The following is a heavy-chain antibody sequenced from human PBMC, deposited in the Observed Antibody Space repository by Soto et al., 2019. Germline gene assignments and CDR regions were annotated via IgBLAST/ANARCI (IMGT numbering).Heavy chain of an antibody. D-gene: IGHD2-8*02. J-gene: IGHJ4*02. CDR3: ARDKITGLLDN. Sequence: PSETLSLTCAVDGGSFSGYYWTWIRQPPGTGLEWIGEINHSGSTNYNPSLKSRVTISVDTSKNQFSLKLTSVTAADTAVYYCARDKITGLLDNWGQGTLVTVSS. CDR1: GGSFSGYY. CDR2: INHSGST. V-gene: IGHV4-34*01.